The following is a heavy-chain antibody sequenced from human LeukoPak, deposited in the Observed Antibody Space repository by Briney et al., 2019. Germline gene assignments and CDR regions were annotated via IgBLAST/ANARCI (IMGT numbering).Heavy chain of an antibody. J-gene: IGHJ3*02. CDR1: GCTSMGDG. CDR3: ARATGTWAHDGFDI. CDR2: ISGSSSNT. D-gene: IGHD1-1*01. Sequence: AAVKVSCKASGCTSMGDGLSRGRQAPGQGLEWMGWISGSSSNTNYAQRLQGRVAMTTDTSTTTTYMDLRSLRSDDTAVYYCARATGTWAHDGFDIWGQGTMVTVSS. V-gene: IGHV1-18*01.